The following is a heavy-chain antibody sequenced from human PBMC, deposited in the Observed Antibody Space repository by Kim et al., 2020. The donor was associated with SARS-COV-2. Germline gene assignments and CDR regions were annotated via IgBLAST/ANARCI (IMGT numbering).Heavy chain of an antibody. Sequence: GSLRLSCSASGFTFSSYAMHWVRRAPGKGLEYVSAISSNGGSTYYADSVKGRFTISRDNSKNTLYLQMSSLRAEDTAVYYCVKTYGRYFDYWGQGTLVTVSS. J-gene: IGHJ4*02. CDR2: ISSNGGST. CDR1: GFTFSSYA. V-gene: IGHV3-64D*09. D-gene: IGHD4-17*01. CDR3: VKTYGRYFDY.